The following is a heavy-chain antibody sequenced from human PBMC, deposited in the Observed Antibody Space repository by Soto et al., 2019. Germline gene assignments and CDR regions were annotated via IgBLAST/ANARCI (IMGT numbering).Heavy chain of an antibody. CDR2: ISSSSSYI. CDR3: ARDSGSSSDYYGMDV. D-gene: IGHD6-13*01. CDR1: GFIFTSYS. Sequence: GGSLRLSCAASGFIFTSYSMNWVRQAPGKGLEWVSSISSSSSYIYYADSVKGRFTISRDNAKNSLYLQTSSLRAEDTAVYYCARDSGSSSDYYGMDVWGQGTTVTVSS. J-gene: IGHJ6*02. V-gene: IGHV3-21*01.